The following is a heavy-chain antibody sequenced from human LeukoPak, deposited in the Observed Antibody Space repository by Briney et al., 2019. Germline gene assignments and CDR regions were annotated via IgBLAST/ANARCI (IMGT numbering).Heavy chain of an antibody. CDR2: IYYSGST. D-gene: IGHD6-19*01. J-gene: IGHJ5*02. V-gene: IGHV4-39*01. Sequence: SETLSLTCTVSGGSISSSSYYWGWIRQPPGKGLEWIGSIYYSGSTYYNPSLKSRVTISVDTSKNQFSLKLSSVTAADTAGYYCARQEAGLATWVDPWGQGTLVTVSS. CDR3: ARQEAGLATWVDP. CDR1: GGSISSSSYY.